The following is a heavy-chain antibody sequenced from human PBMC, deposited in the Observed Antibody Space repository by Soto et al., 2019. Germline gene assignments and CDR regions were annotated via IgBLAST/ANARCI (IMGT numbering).Heavy chain of an antibody. CDR3: ASAFGDPYYYGMYV. Sequence: SETLSLTCAVYGGSFSDYSWTWIRQPPGKGLEWIGEINHSGSTYYNPSLKSRVTISVDTSKNQFSLKLTSVTAAVTAVYYCASAFGDPYYYGMYVWGQGTTVTVSS. CDR1: GGSFSDYS. V-gene: IGHV4-34*01. D-gene: IGHD3-10*01. J-gene: IGHJ6*02. CDR2: INHSGST.